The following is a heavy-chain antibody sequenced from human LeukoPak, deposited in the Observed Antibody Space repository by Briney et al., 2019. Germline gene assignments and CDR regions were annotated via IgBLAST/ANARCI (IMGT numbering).Heavy chain of an antibody. CDR2: IYYSGST. J-gene: IGHJ5*02. Sequence: SETLSLTCTVSGGSISSYYWSWIRQPPGKGLEWIGYIYYSGSTNYNPSLKSRVTISVDTSKNQFSLKLSSVTAADTAVYYCARVGYYHESSGYYRRDNWFDPWGQGILVTLSS. V-gene: IGHV4-59*12. CDR3: ARVGYYHESSGYYRRDNWFDP. D-gene: IGHD3-22*01. CDR1: GGSISSYY.